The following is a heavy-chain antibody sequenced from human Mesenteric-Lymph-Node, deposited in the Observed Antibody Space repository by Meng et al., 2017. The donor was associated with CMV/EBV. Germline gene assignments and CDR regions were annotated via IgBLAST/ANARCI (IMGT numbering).Heavy chain of an antibody. CDR1: GCSISSYY. CDR2: IYYSVST. V-gene: IGHV4-59*01. D-gene: IGHD6-19*01. Sequence: SETLSFTCPASGCSISSYYWSWIRQLPGKGLEWIGYIYYSVSTNYNPSLKSRVTISVDTSKNQFSLKLSSVTAADTAVYYCASDSSGWSEDYFDNWGQGTLVTVSS. J-gene: IGHJ4*02. CDR3: ASDSSGWSEDYFDN.